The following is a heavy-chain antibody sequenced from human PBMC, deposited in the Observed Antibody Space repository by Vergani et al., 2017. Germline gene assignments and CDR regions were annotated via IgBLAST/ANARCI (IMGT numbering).Heavy chain of an antibody. V-gene: IGHV4-38-2*02. Sequence: QVQLQESGPGLVKPSETLSLTCTVSGYSISSGYYWGWIRQPPGKGLEWIGSIYHSGSTYYNPSLKSRVTISVDTSKNQFSLKLSSVTAADPAVYYCARGRQGSVAGYFDYWGQGTLVTVSS. CDR2: IYHSGST. D-gene: IGHD3-10*01. CDR3: ARGRQGSVAGYFDY. CDR1: GYSISSGYY. J-gene: IGHJ4*02.